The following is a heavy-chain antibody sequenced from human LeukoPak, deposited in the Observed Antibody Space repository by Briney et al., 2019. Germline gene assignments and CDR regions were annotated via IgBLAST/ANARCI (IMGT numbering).Heavy chain of an antibody. CDR1: GFTFSNAW. V-gene: IGHV3-15*01. D-gene: IGHD2-2*01. CDR3: TTGPNYCSSTSCRTGLDY. Sequence: KPGGSLRLSCAASGFTFSNAWMSWVRQAPGKGLEWVGRIKSKTDGGTTDYAAPVKGRFTISRDDSKNTLYLQMNSLKTEDTAVYYCTTGPNYCSSTSCRTGLDYRGQGTLVTVSS. CDR2: IKSKTDGGTT. J-gene: IGHJ4*02.